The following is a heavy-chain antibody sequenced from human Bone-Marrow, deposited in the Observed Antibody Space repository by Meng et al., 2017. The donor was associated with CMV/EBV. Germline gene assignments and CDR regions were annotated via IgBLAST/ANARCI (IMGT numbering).Heavy chain of an antibody. D-gene: IGHD3-10*01. CDR1: GFTVSSNY. V-gene: IGHV3-66*01. J-gene: IGHJ6*02. Sequence: GESLKISCAASGFTVSSNYMSWVRQAPGKGLEWVSVIYSGGSTYYADSVKGRFTISRDNAKNSLYLQMNSLRAEDTAVYYCARAPRVRGVTSGMDVWGQGTTVTVSS. CDR3: ARAPRVRGVTSGMDV. CDR2: IYSGGST.